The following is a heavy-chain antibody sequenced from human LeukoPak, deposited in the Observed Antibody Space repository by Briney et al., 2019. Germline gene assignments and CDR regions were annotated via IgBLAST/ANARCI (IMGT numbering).Heavy chain of an antibody. J-gene: IGHJ4*02. Sequence: PSETLSLTCTVSGGSISSYYWSWIRQPPGKGLEWIGEIYHSGSTNYNPSLKSRVTISVDKSKNQFSLKLSSVTAADTAVYYCARGEGIVVATTFDYWGQGTLVTVSS. CDR2: IYHSGST. CDR1: GGSISSYY. V-gene: IGHV4-59*12. CDR3: ARGEGIVVATTFDY. D-gene: IGHD3-22*01.